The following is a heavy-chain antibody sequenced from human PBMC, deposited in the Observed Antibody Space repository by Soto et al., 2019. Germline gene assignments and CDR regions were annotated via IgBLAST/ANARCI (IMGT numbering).Heavy chain of an antibody. J-gene: IGHJ4*02. CDR3: AREYGDHASFLFYS. CDR2: LKQDGSEQ. V-gene: IGHV3-7*01. D-gene: IGHD4-17*01. Sequence: EVQLVESGGGLVQPGGSLRLSCAASGFTLSSYWMSWVRQAPGKGLEWVANLKQDGSEQYYVDSVKGRFTISRDNAKNSLYLQMNSLRAEDTAVYYCAREYGDHASFLFYSWGQGTLVTVYS. CDR1: GFTLSSYW.